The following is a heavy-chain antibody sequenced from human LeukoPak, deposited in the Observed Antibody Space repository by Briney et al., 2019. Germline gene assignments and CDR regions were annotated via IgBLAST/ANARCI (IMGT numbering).Heavy chain of an antibody. Sequence: SETLSLTCTVSGDSMSSTLYYWGWIRQPPGKGLEWIGYIYYSGSTNYNPSLKSRVTISVDTSKNQFSLKLSSVTAADTAVYYCARTKGYSSSTVLDVWGQGTTVTVSS. CDR2: IYYSGST. CDR3: ARTKGYSSSTVLDV. V-gene: IGHV4-61*05. CDR1: GDSMSSTLYY. J-gene: IGHJ6*02. D-gene: IGHD6-13*01.